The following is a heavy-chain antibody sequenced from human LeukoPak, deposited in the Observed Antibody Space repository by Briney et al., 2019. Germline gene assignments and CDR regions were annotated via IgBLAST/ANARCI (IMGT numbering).Heavy chain of an antibody. CDR1: GYTFTSYD. CDR3: ARGRYGSGSYRFDY. D-gene: IGHD3-10*01. Sequence: AASVKVSCKASGYTFTSYDINWVRQAPGQGLEWMGWMNPNSGNTGYAQKFQGRVTITRNTSISTAYMELSSLRSEDTAVYYCARGRYGSGSYRFDYWGQGTLVTVSS. CDR2: MNPNSGNT. V-gene: IGHV1-8*03. J-gene: IGHJ4*02.